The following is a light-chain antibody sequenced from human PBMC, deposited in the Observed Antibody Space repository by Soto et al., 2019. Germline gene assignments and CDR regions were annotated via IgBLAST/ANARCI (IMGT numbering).Light chain of an antibody. J-gene: IGKJ5*01. CDR3: QQYGSSGT. CDR2: GAS. V-gene: IGKV3-20*01. CDR1: QSFSSTY. Sequence: EIVLTQSPGTLSLSPGERATLSCRASQSFSSTYLIWYQQKPGQAPRLLIYGASNRATGIPDRFSGSGSGTDFTLTISRLEPEDFAVYYCQQYGSSGTFGQGTRLEIK.